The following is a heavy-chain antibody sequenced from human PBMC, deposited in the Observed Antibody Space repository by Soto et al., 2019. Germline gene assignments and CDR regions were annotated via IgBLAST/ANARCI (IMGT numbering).Heavy chain of an antibody. D-gene: IGHD2-21*01. CDR2: INPNGGST. J-gene: IGHJ4*02. V-gene: IGHV1-46*01. CDR3: ARSLLQGDF. CDR1: GYTFIHYY. Sequence: QVQLVQSGAEVKKPGASVKISCKASGYTFIHYYIHWVRQAPGQGLEWMAIINPNGGSTNYAQKFQDRVTVTSATSTTTASMELNSLESDDTAVYFCARSLLQGDFWGKGTLVTVSS.